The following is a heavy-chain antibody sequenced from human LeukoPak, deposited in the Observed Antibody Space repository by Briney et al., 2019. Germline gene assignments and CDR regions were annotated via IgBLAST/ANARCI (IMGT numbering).Heavy chain of an antibody. D-gene: IGHD2-2*01. Sequence: GASVKVSCKASGYTFTSYYMHWLRQAPGQGLEWMGIINPSGGSTSYAQKFQGRVTMTRDMSTSTVYMELSSLRSEDTAVYYCARVTSIGGPAPKSIWFDPWGQGTLVTVSS. V-gene: IGHV1-46*01. CDR3: ARVTSIGGPAPKSIWFDP. CDR2: INPSGGST. CDR1: GYTFTSYY. J-gene: IGHJ5*02.